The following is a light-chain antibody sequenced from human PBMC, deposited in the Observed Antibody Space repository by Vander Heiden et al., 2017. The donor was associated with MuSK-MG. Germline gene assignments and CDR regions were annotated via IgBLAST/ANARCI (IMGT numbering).Light chain of an antibody. CDR3: QQDYSFPFT. CDR1: QSVLYSSNNRNY. V-gene: IGKV4-1*01. CDR2: WAS. J-gene: IGKJ3*01. Sequence: DIVMTQSPDSLAVSLGERATINCKSSQSVLYSSNNRNYLAWYQQKPGQPPKLLIYWASTRESGVPDRFSGSGSGTDFTLTISSLQAEDVAVYYCQQDYSFPFTFGHGTKVDVK.